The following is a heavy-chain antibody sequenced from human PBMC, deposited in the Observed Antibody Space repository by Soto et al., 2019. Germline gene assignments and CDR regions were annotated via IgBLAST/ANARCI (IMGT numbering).Heavy chain of an antibody. D-gene: IGHD4-17*01. V-gene: IGHV2-26*01. Sequence: SGPTLVNPTEPRTLTCTVSGFSLSNARMGVSWIRQRPGKALEWLAHIFSNDEKSYSTSLKSRLTISKDTSKSQVVLTMTNMDPVDTATYYCARILHGAPYWYFDLWGRGTLVTVSS. CDR1: GFSLSNARMG. CDR3: ARILHGAPYWYFDL. J-gene: IGHJ2*01. CDR2: IFSNDEK.